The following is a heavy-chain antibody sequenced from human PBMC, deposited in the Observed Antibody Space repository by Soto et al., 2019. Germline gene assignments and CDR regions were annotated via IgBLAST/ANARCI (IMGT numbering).Heavy chain of an antibody. CDR3: AKPPAPADFWSGYYTGGVDV. V-gene: IGHV3-23*01. Sequence: PGGSLRLYCSASGFTFSSYAMSWVRQAPGKGLEWVSAISGSGGSTYYADSVKGRFTISRDNSKNTLYLQMNSLRAEDTAVYYCAKPPAPADFWSGYYTGGVDVWGQGTTVTVSS. D-gene: IGHD3-3*01. CDR2: ISGSGGST. J-gene: IGHJ6*02. CDR1: GFTFSSYA.